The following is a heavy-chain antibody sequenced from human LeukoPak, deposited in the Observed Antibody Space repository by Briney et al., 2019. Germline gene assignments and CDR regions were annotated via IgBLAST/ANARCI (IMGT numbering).Heavy chain of an antibody. CDR2: IYWNEDR. CDR1: GFSLSTAGVG. V-gene: IGHV2-5*01. Sequence: NESGPTLVNPTQTLTLTCTFSGFSLSTAGVGVGWTRQPPGQALEWLALIYWNEDRRYSPSLNGRLTITKDTSKNQVVLTMTNMDPVDTATYYCVHRRESYDFWSLMQYWGQGTLVTVSS. CDR3: VHRRESYDFWSLMQY. D-gene: IGHD3-3*01. J-gene: IGHJ4*02.